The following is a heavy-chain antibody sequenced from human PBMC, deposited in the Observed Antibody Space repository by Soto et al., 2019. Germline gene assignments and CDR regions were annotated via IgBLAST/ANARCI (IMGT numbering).Heavy chain of an antibody. J-gene: IGHJ6*02. Sequence: QVQLVQSGAEVKKPGSSVKVSCKASGDTFSSYAISGVRQAPGQGLEWMGGIIPIFGTANYAQKFQGRVTITADESTSTAYMALSSLRADDTAVYYCARDGSGYRSRASPMDVWGQGTKVTVSS. CDR2: IIPIFGTA. CDR3: ARDGSGYRSRASPMDV. V-gene: IGHV1-69*01. D-gene: IGHD3-22*01. CDR1: GDTFSSYA.